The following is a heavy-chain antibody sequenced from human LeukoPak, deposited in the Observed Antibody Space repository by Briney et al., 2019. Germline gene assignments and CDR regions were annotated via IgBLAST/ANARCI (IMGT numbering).Heavy chain of an antibody. CDR2: IYYSGST. CDR1: GGSFSSYY. V-gene: IGHV4-59*01. CDR3: ATNSGNYLDL. Sequence: PSETLSLTCAVYGGSFSSYYWSWIRQPPGKGLEWIGYIYYSGSTNYNPSLQSRVTISVDTSKNQFSLKLSSVAAADTGVYYCATNSGNYLDLWGRGTLVTVSS. J-gene: IGHJ2*01. D-gene: IGHD1-26*01.